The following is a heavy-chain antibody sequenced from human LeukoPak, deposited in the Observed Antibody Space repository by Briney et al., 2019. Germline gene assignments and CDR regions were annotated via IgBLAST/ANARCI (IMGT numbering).Heavy chain of an antibody. D-gene: IGHD5-12*01. Sequence: SGTLSLTCTVSGGSISSYYWSWIRQPPGKGLEWIGYIYYSGSTNYSPSLESRVTISLDTSKNQFSLKLSSVTAADTAVYYCARSTWLLDKWGQGTLVTVSS. CDR3: ARSTWLLDK. CDR1: GGSISSYY. CDR2: IYYSGST. V-gene: IGHV4-59*01. J-gene: IGHJ4*02.